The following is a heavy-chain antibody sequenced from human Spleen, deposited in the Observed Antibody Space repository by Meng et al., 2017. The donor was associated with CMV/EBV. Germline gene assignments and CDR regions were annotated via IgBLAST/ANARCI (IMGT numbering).Heavy chain of an antibody. V-gene: IGHV1-2*02. CDR1: AYTFTGYY. CDR3: ARDGNYCSGGSCYWSLRMYYGMDV. D-gene: IGHD2-15*01. CDR2: IVPKSGDT. J-gene: IGHJ6*02. Sequence: ASVKVSCKASAYTFTGYYIHWVRQAPGQGLEWLGWIVPKSGDTNSARKFQGRVTFTRDTSISTAYMELSRLRSDDTAVYYCARDGNYCSGGSCYWSLRMYYGMDVWGQGTTVTVSS.